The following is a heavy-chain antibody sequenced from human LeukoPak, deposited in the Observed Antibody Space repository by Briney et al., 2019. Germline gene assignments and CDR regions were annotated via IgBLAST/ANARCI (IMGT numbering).Heavy chain of an antibody. V-gene: IGHV4-34*01. CDR2: INHSGGT. J-gene: IGHJ4*02. Sequence: PSETLSLTCAVYGVSFSGYYWSWIRQPPGKGLEWIGEINHSGGTKYNPSLKSRVTISIDPPENQFSLKLSSVTAADTAVYYCARIRCGHTNGICYNYWGQGTLVTVSS. CDR1: GVSFSGYY. D-gene: IGHD2-8*01. CDR3: ARIRCGHTNGICYNY.